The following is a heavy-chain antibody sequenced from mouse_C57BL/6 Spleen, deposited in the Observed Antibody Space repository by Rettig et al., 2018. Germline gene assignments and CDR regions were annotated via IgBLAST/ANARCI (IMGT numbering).Heavy chain of an antibody. J-gene: IGHJ4*01. D-gene: IGHD2-3*01. V-gene: IGHV1-18*01. CDR1: YTFTDYN. CDR2: INPNNGGT. Sequence: YTFTDYNMDWVKQSHGKSLEWIGDINPNNGGTVYNQKFKGKATLTVDKSSSTAYMELRSLTSEDTAVYYCARGGYDGYPHYAMDYWGQGTSVTVSS. CDR3: ARGGYDGYPHYAMDY.